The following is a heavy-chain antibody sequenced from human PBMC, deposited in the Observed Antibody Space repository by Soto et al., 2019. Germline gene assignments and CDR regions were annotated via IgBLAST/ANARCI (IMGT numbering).Heavy chain of an antibody. CDR3: ARDPYHVLMVNAPNLYGMDV. V-gene: IGHV1-18*01. CDR2: ISTYNGNT. D-gene: IGHD2-8*01. CDR1: GYTFTTYD. J-gene: IGHJ6*02. Sequence: QVQLVQSGAEVKKPGASVKVSCKASGYTFTTYDISWVRQAPGQGLEWMGRISTYNGNTNYPQSLQGRLTMTTDTATTTAYMELRSLRSDDTAVYYWARDPYHVLMVNAPNLYGMDVWGQGTTVTVSS.